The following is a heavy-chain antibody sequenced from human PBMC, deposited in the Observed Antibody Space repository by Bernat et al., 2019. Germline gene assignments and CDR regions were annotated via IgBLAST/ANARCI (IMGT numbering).Heavy chain of an antibody. J-gene: IGHJ5*02. CDR2: ISGSGGST. CDR3: ARGRTPSCSSASCQKGNWFDP. V-gene: IGHV3-23*01. D-gene: IGHD2-2*01. Sequence: EVQLLESGGGLVQPGGSLRLSCAASGFTFSSYAMSWVRQAPGKGLEWVSAISGSGGSTYYADSVKGRFTISRDNAKNSLYLQMNSLRAGDTAVYYCARGRTPSCSSASCQKGNWFDPWGQGTLVTVSS. CDR1: GFTFSSYA.